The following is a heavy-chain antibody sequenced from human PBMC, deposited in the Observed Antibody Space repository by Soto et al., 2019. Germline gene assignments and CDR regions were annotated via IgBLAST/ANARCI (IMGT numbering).Heavy chain of an antibody. CDR2: IYYSGIT. J-gene: IGHJ5*02. CDR3: ARDGQRWVGEGNYFDP. D-gene: IGHD1-26*01. CDR1: GGSISTYY. V-gene: IGHV4-59*01. Sequence: SETLSLTCTVSGGSISTYYWSWIRQPPGKGLEWIGYIYYSGITNYNPSLTSRVAISVDTSKNQFSLNLNSVTAVDTAVYYCARDGQRWVGEGNYFDPWGQGILVTAPQ.